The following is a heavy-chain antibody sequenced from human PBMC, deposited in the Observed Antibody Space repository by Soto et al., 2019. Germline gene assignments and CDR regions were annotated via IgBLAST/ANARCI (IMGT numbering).Heavy chain of an antibody. J-gene: IGHJ6*03. D-gene: IGHD7-27*01. CDR1: GFILSDCA. CDR3: ARDISWGSNWYYYMDV. Sequence: EVQLVESGGGLVQPGWSLRLSCATSGFILSDCAMNWVRQAPGKGLEWVSYISSSSSVIDYADSVKGRFTVSRDNARNSLYLQMNSLRAEDTAVYYCARDISWGSNWYYYMDVWGKGTTVTVSS. V-gene: IGHV3-48*01. CDR2: ISSSSSVI.